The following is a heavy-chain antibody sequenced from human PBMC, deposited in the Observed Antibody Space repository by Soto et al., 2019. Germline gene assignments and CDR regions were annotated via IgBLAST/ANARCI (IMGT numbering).Heavy chain of an antibody. J-gene: IGHJ4*02. CDR1: GFTFSSYS. CDR3: ARDVAGTTPD. CDR2: ISSSSSYI. D-gene: IGHD1-7*01. V-gene: IGHV3-21*01. Sequence: SGGSLRLSCAASGFTFSSYSMNWVRQAPGKGLEWVSSISSSSSYIYYADSVKGRFTISRDNSKNSLYLQMNSLRAEDTAVYYCARDVAGTTPDWGQGTLVTVSS.